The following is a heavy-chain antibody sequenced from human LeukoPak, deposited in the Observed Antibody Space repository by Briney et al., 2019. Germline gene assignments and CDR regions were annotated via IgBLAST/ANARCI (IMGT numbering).Heavy chain of an antibody. CDR3: ARGIGDSAMAYYFDY. V-gene: IGHV1-18*01. J-gene: IGHJ4*01. CDR1: GYTFRSYG. Sequence: ASVKVSCKASGYTFRSYGISWVRQAPGQGLEWMGWISAYNGNTNYAQKLQGRVTMTTDTSTITVYMELSSLRSDDTAVYYCARGIGDSAMAYYFDYWGHGTLVTVSS. D-gene: IGHD5-18*01. CDR2: ISAYNGNT.